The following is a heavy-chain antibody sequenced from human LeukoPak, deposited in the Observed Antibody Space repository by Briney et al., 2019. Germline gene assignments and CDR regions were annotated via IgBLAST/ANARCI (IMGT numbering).Heavy chain of an antibody. J-gene: IGHJ4*02. Sequence: GGSLRLSCAASGFTFSSYAMSWVRQAPGKGLVWVSRINSDGSVTSYADSVKGRFTISRDNAKNTLYLQMNSLRAEDTAVYYCARAVRRDGYNYGDYWGQGTLVTVSS. D-gene: IGHD5-24*01. CDR1: GFTFSSYA. CDR3: ARAVRRDGYNYGDY. V-gene: IGHV3-74*01. CDR2: INSDGSVT.